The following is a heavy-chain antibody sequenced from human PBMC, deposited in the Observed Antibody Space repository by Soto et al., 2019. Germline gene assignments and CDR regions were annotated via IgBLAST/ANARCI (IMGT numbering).Heavy chain of an antibody. CDR1: GFTFSSYT. V-gene: IGHV3-23*01. D-gene: IGHD3-9*01. J-gene: IGHJ5*02. Sequence: GGSLRLSCAASGFTFSSYTMSWVRQAPGKGLEWVSAISGSGGSTYYADSVKGRFTISRDNSKNTLYLQMNSLRAEDTAVYYCAKEHSRTLYVGWLPNQNWFDPWGQGTLVTVSS. CDR2: ISGSGGST. CDR3: AKEHSRTLYVGWLPNQNWFDP.